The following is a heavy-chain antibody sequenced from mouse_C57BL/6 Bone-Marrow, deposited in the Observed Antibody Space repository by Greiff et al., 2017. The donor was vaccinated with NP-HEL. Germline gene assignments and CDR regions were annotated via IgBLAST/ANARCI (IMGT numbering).Heavy chain of an antibody. V-gene: IGHV1-69*01. Sequence: VQLQQPGAELVMPGASVKLSCKASGYTFTSYWMHWVKQRPGQGLEWIGEIDPSDSYTNYNQKFKGKSTLTVDKSSSTAYMQLSSLTSEDSAVYYCARGRIYYYYGSTSSWYFDVWGSGTTVTVSS. CDR2: IDPSDSYT. CDR3: ARGRIYYYYGSTSSWYFDV. D-gene: IGHD1-1*01. CDR1: GYTFTSYW. J-gene: IGHJ1*01.